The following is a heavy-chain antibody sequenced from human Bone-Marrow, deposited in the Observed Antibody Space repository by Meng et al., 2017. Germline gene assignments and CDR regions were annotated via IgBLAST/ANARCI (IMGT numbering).Heavy chain of an antibody. J-gene: IGHJ4*02. CDR3: ATEYWGPDY. V-gene: IGHV3-7*01. D-gene: IGHD2-8*02. CDR1: GFTFSGYW. Sequence: GGSLRLSCAVSGFTFSGYWMTWVRQAPGKGLEWMANIKGDGGEKNYVDSVRGRFTISRDNAKNSLYLQMNSLRAEDTALYYCATEYWGPDYWGQGTLVTVSS. CDR2: IKGDGGEK.